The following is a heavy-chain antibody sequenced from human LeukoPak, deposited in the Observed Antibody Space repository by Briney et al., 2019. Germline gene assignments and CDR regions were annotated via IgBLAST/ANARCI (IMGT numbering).Heavy chain of an antibody. Sequence: SETLSLTCTVSGYSITSAYYWGWIRQPPGKGLEWIGSFFLKGSTYYNPSLKSRVTISVDTSKNQFSLKLSSVTAADTAVYYCARELVGATQYYFDYWGQGTLVTVSS. J-gene: IGHJ4*02. CDR1: GYSITSAYY. D-gene: IGHD1-26*01. CDR3: ARELVGATQYYFDY. V-gene: IGHV4-38-2*02. CDR2: FFLKGST.